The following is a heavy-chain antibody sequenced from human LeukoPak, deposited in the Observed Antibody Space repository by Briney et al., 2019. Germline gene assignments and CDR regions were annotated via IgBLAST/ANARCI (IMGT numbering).Heavy chain of an antibody. CDR3: ARSFHSSSWYFDY. V-gene: IGHV4-39*01. J-gene: IGHJ4*02. CDR2: IYYTGST. Sequence: SETLSLTCTVSGGSISSSRYYWGWIRQPPGKGLEWIGSIYYTGSTYYNPSLRSRVSISVDTSKNQFTLKLSSVTAADTAVYYCARSFHSSSWYFDYWGQGTLVTVSS. CDR1: GGSISSSRYY. D-gene: IGHD6-13*01.